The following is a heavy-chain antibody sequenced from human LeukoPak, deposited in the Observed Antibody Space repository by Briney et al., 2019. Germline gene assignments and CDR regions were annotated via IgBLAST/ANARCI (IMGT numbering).Heavy chain of an antibody. CDR1: GYTFTSYA. CDR3: ARGIIVGATWGENDNWFDP. J-gene: IGHJ5*02. Sequence: GASVKVSCKASGYTFTSYAISWVRQAPGQGLEWMGWISTYNGNTKYAQKLQGRVTMTTDTSTSTAYMDLRSLRSDDTAVYYCARGIIVGATWGENDNWFDPWGQGTLVTVSS. D-gene: IGHD1-26*01. CDR2: ISTYNGNT. V-gene: IGHV1-18*01.